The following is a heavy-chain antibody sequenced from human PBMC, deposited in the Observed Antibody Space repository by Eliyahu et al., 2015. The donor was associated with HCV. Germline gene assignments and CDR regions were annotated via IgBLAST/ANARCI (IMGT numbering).Heavy chain of an antibody. J-gene: IGHJ4*02. CDR1: GFTFSGSW. V-gene: IGHV3-7*03. CDR2: IKQDGSEK. CDR3: ARARGSYDLDY. Sequence: EVQLVESGGDLVQPGGSLRLSCAAXGFTFSGSWMSWWGRXARKGXDWVANIKQDGSEKYYVDSVKGRFTISRDNAKNSLYLQMNSLRAEDTAVYYCARARGSYDLDYWGQGTLVTVSS. D-gene: IGHD1-26*01.